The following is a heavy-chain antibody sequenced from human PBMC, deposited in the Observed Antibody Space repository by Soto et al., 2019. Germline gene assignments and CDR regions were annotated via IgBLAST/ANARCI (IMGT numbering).Heavy chain of an antibody. CDR3: AKSLLGPARPERGPYYYYGMDV. CDR1: GLTFSSYG. Sequence: GGSLRLSCVASGLTFSSYGMHWVRQAPGKGLEWVALISYDGSNKYYADSVKGRFTVSRDNSKNTMYLQMNSLRAEDTAVYYCAKSLLGPARPERGPYYYYGMDVWGQGTTVTVSS. V-gene: IGHV3-30*18. J-gene: IGHJ6*02. D-gene: IGHD2-2*01. CDR2: ISYDGSNK.